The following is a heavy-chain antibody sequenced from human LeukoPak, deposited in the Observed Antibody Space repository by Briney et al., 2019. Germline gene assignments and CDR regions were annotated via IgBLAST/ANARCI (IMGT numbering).Heavy chain of an antibody. V-gene: IGHV3-33*08. CDR1: GFTFSSYG. D-gene: IGHD6-19*01. CDR3: ASSAGALIDC. CDR2: IWFDGSNK. J-gene: IGHJ4*02. Sequence: GRSLRLSCAASGFTFSSYGMHWVRQAPGKGLEWVAVIWFDGSNKFYADSVKGRFTISRDNSKNTLYLQMNSLRAKDTAVYYCASSAGALIDCWGQGTLVIVSS.